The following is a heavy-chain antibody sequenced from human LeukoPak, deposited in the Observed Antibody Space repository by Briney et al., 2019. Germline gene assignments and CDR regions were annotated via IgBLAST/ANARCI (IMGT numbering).Heavy chain of an antibody. J-gene: IGHJ4*02. V-gene: IGHV4-59*01. CDR1: GGSISSYY. CDR3: ARTLQPYASSWYFDR. Sequence: SETLSLTCTVSGGSISSYYWSWIRQPPGKGLEWIGYIYYSGSTKYNPSLKSRVTISVDTSKNQFSLRLSSVTAADTAVYYCARTLQPYASSWYFDRWGQGTLVTVSS. D-gene: IGHD6-13*01. CDR2: IYYSGST.